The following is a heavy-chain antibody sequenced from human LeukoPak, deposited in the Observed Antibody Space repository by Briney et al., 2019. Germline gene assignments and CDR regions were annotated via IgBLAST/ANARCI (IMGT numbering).Heavy chain of an antibody. CDR2: IYYSGST. CDR3: ARDRAVAGHFDY. V-gene: IGHV4-59*01. CDR1: GGSISSYY. Sequence: SETLSLTCTVSGGSISSYYWSWIRQPPGKGLEWIGYIYYSGSTNYNPSLKSRVTISVDTSKNQFSLKLSSVTAADTAVYYCARDRAVAGHFDYWGQGTLVTVSS. D-gene: IGHD6-19*01. J-gene: IGHJ4*02.